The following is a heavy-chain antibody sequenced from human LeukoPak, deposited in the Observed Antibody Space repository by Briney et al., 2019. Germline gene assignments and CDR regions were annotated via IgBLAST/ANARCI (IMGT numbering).Heavy chain of an antibody. J-gene: IGHJ5*02. Sequence: SVKVSCKASGGTFSSYAISWVRQAPGQGLEWMGGIIPIFGTANYAHKFQGRVTITTDESTSTAYMELSSLRSEDTAVYYCASRGLEENWFDPWGQGTLVTVSS. CDR2: IIPIFGTA. D-gene: IGHD3/OR15-3a*01. CDR1: GGTFSSYA. V-gene: IGHV1-69*05. CDR3: ASRGLEENWFDP.